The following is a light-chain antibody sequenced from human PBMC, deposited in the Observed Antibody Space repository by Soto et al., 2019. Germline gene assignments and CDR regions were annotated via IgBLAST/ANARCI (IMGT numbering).Light chain of an antibody. CDR3: QQYRSWPS. CDR1: QSISRY. CDR2: DAS. Sequence: IVLTQSPGTLSLSPGERTTLSCRASQSISRYLAWYQQKPGQAPNLLIYDASNRATGVPARFSGSGSGTDFTLTISSLEPEDFAVYYCQQYRSWPSFGQGTRLEIK. J-gene: IGKJ5*01. V-gene: IGKV3-11*01.